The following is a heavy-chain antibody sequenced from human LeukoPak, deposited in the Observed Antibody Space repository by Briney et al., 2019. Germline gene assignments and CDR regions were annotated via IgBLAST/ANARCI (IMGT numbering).Heavy chain of an antibody. D-gene: IGHD6-13*01. CDR3: AKDSKRQLVRMDWFDP. CDR1: GFTFSSYG. Sequence: GGSLRLSCAASGFTFSSYGMHWVRQAPGKGLEWVAFIRYDGSNKYYADSVKGRFTISRDNSKNTLYLQMNSLRAEDTAVYYCAKDSKRQLVRMDWFDPWGQGTLVTVSS. J-gene: IGHJ5*02. V-gene: IGHV3-30*02. CDR2: IRYDGSNK.